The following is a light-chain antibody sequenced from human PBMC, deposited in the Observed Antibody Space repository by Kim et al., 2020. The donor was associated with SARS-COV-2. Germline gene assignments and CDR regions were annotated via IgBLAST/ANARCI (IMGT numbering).Light chain of an antibody. J-gene: IGKJ1*01. CDR2: GAC. CDR1: QSVTNNY. V-gene: IGKV3-20*01. CDR3: QQYGSGRT. Sequence: PGERATVSCRASQSVTNNYLAWYQQKPGQAHRLLIYGACSRFTGIPDRFSGSGSGTDFTLIISRLEPEDFADYYCQQYGSGRTFGQGTKVDIK.